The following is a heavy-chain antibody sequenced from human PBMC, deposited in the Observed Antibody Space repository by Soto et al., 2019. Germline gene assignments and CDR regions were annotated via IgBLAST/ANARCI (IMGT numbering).Heavy chain of an antibody. CDR1: GGSISSGDYY. D-gene: IGHD3-9*01. Sequence: PSETLSLTCTVSGGSISSGDYYWSWIRQPPGKGLEWIGYIYYSGSTYYNPSLKSRVTISVGTSKNQFSLKLSSVTAADTAVYYCARSYYDILTGVHWYYFDYWGQGTLVTVSS. CDR3: ARSYYDILTGVHWYYFDY. J-gene: IGHJ4*02. V-gene: IGHV4-30-4*01. CDR2: IYYSGST.